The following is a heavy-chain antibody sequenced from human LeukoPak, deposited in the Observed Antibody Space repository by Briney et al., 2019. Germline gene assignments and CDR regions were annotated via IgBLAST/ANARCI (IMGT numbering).Heavy chain of an antibody. CDR3: ARVSRTSGGFDY. J-gene: IGHJ4*02. Sequence: GGSLRLSCADSAFTFSSYDMHWVRQATGKGLEWVSAIGTAGDTYYPGSVKGRFTISRENAKNSLYLQMNSLRAGDTAVYYCARVSRTSGGFDYWGQGTLVTVSS. CDR2: IGTAGDT. CDR1: AFTFSSYD. V-gene: IGHV3-13*01. D-gene: IGHD3-16*01.